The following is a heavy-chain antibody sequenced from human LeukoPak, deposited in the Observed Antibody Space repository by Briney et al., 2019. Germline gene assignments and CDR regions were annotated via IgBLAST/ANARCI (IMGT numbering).Heavy chain of an antibody. J-gene: IGHJ4*02. CDR3: ARVSITMIVVGDY. D-gene: IGHD3-22*01. V-gene: IGHV3-48*01. CDR1: GFTFSTFS. CDR2: ISSSSSTI. Sequence: SGGSLRLSCAASGFTFSTFSMNWVRQAPGKGLEWVSYISSSSSTIYYADSVKGRFTISRDNAKNSLYLQMNSLRAEDTAVYYCARVSITMIVVGDYWGQGTLVTVSS.